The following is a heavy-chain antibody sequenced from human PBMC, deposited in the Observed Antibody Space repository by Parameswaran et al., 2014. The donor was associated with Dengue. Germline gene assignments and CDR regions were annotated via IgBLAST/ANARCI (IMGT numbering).Heavy chain of an antibody. CDR1: GYTLTELS. CDR2: FDPEDGET. J-gene: IGHJ4*02. Sequence: PGASVKVSCKVSGYTLTELSMHWVRQAPGKGLEWMGGFDPEDGETIYAQKFQGRVTMTEDTSTDTAYMELSSLRSEDTAVYYCATGLSEYDFWSGPRYHEYFDYWGQGTLVTVSS. V-gene: IGHV1-24*01. CDR3: ATGLSEYDFWSGPRYHEYFDY. D-gene: IGHD3-3*01.